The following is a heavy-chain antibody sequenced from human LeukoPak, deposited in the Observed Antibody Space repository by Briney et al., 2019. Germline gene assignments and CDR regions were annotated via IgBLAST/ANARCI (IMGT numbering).Heavy chain of an antibody. D-gene: IGHD5-18*01. CDR1: GGSFSGYY. CDR3: ARIRFGYSYGYTLDY. J-gene: IGHJ4*02. Sequence: SETLSLTCAVYGGSFSGYYWSWIRQPPGKGLEWIGEINHSGSTNYNPSLKSRVTISVDTSKNQFSLKLSSVTAADTAVYYCARIRFGYSYGYTLDYWGQGTLVTVSS. CDR2: INHSGST. V-gene: IGHV4-34*01.